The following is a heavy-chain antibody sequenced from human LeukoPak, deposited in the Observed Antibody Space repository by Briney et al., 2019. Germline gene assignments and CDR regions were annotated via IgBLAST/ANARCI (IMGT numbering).Heavy chain of an antibody. CDR2: INWNGGST. CDR3: ARGGRYDILTGYSFDY. J-gene: IGHJ4*02. V-gene: IGHV3-20*04. D-gene: IGHD3-9*01. Sequence: GGSLRLSXAASGFTFDDYVMSWVRQAPGKGLEWVSGINWNGGSTGYADSVKGRFTISRDNAKNSLYLQMNSLRAEDTALYYCARGGRYDILTGYSFDYWGQGTLVTVSS. CDR1: GFTFDDYV.